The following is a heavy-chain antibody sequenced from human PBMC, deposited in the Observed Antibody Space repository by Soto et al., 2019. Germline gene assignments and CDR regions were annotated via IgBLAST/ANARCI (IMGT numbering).Heavy chain of an antibody. D-gene: IGHD6-13*01. Sequence: SETLSLTCTVSGASISNSAYYWGWILQPPGKGLEWIGTISYRGSTFYKPSLKSQVTISVDTITSQFSLKLDSVTVADTAVYYCVTFDFSSTYYDHWGQGTLVTVSS. CDR1: GASISNSAYY. CDR2: ISYRGST. V-gene: IGHV4-39*01. J-gene: IGHJ4*02. CDR3: VTFDFSSTYYDH.